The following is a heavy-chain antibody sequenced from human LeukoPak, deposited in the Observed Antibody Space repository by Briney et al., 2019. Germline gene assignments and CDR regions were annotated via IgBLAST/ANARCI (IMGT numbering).Heavy chain of an antibody. D-gene: IGHD2/OR15-2a*01. Sequence: SETLSLTCSVSGYSINTDWAWIRQPPGKGLEWIGSIYNSGITDYNPSLKSRVTISVDTSKNQVSLKVSSVTAADTAVYYCARRAIGPSGSMADYWGQGTLVTVSS. CDR2: IYNSGIT. J-gene: IGHJ4*02. V-gene: IGHV4-38-2*02. CDR1: GYSINTD. CDR3: ARRAIGPSGSMADY.